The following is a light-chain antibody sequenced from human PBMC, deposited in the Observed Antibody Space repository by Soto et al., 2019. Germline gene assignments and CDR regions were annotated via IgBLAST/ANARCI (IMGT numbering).Light chain of an antibody. Sequence: IVLTQSPGILSLSPGERATLSCRASQSISSSYLAWYQQKPGQAPRLLVYGASSRATGIPDRFSGSGSGTDFTLTISRLEPEDFAVYYCQQYGSSRFTFGPGTKVDIK. CDR1: QSISSSY. J-gene: IGKJ3*01. CDR2: GAS. V-gene: IGKV3-20*01. CDR3: QQYGSSRFT.